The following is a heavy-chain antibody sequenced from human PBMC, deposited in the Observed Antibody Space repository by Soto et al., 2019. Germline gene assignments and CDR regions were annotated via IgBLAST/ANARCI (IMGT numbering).Heavy chain of an antibody. CDR1: GFTFSSYS. D-gene: IGHD3-16*01. Sequence: GGSLRLSCAASGFTFSSYSMNWVRQAPGKGLEWVSSISSSSSYICYADSVKGRFTISRDNAKNSLYLQMNSLRAEDTAVYYCARDCSDDYIWGSYAPDAFDIWGQGTMVTVSS. CDR3: ARDCSDDYIWGSYAPDAFDI. CDR2: ISSSSSYI. J-gene: IGHJ3*02. V-gene: IGHV3-21*01.